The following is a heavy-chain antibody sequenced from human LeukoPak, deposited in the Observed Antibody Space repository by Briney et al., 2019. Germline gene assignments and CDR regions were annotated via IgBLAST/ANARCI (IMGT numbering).Heavy chain of an antibody. J-gene: IGHJ4*02. D-gene: IGHD3-10*01. V-gene: IGHV3-15*01. CDR1: GFTFSYAY. Sequence: GGSLRLSCAASGFTFSYAYVSWVRQAPGKGREWFGRFKRKTEGGKIDYTAPVKGRFTISRDDSKNTLYLQMNSLKTEDTAVYYCTTDDYYYGSGSYCPLGSYWGQGTLVTVSS. CDR2: FKRKTEGGKI. CDR3: TTDDYYYGSGSYCPLGSY.